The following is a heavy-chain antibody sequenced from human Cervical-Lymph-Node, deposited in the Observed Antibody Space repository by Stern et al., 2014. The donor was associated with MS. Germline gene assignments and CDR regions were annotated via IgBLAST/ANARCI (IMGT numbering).Heavy chain of an antibody. Sequence: VQLEESGAEVKKPGASGKASCKASGYPFTGSYMHWVRQGPAQRLLWTGWIIPNRGGPHYAQEFSGRVTMSRDTFICTACMELCRLRSDDTAVYYCAREGLKYVQHRGQGTLVSVSS. CDR1: GYPFTGSY. CDR3: AREGLKYVQH. CDR2: IIPNRGGP. V-gene: IGHV1-2*02. J-gene: IGHJ1*01.